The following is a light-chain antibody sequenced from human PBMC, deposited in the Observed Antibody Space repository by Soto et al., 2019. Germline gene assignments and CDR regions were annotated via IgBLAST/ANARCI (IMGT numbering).Light chain of an antibody. Sequence: EIVLTQSPATLSLSPGERATLSCRASQSVSRYLAWYQQKPGQAPRLLSFDASNRATGIPARFSGSGCGTDFAITICCMEPEYCAGEYSHRRDNWGSFGPETKVHIK. J-gene: IGKJ3*01. CDR3: HRRDNWGS. V-gene: IGKV3-11*01. CDR2: DAS. CDR1: QSVSRY.